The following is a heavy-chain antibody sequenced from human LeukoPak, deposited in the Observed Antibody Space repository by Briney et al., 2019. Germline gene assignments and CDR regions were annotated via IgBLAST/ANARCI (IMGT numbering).Heavy chain of an antibody. CDR2: INGDGSIT. J-gene: IGHJ4*02. CDR1: GFAFSSYW. Sequence: GGSLRLSCAASGFAFSSYWMLWVRQVPGKGLVWLSRINGDGSITTYADSVKGRFTISSDNAKNILYLQMNSLRAEDTGIYYCSRSQFDYWGQGILVTVSS. V-gene: IGHV3-74*01. CDR3: SRSQFDY.